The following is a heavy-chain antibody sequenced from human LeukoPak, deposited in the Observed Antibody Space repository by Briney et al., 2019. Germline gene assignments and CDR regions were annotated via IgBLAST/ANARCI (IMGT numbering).Heavy chain of an antibody. J-gene: IGHJ4*02. CDR2: IIPIFGTA. CDR1: GYTFTSYG. D-gene: IGHD2-2*01. V-gene: IGHV1-69*13. Sequence: SVKVSCKASGYTFTSYGISWVRQAPGQGLGWMGGIIPIFGTANYAQKFQGRVTITADESTSTAYMELSSLRSEDTAVYYCARQRVPAATYYFDYWGQGTLVTVSS. CDR3: ARQRVPAATYYFDY.